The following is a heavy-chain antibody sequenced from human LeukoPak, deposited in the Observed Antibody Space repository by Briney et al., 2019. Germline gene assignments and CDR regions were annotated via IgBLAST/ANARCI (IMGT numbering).Heavy chain of an antibody. J-gene: IGHJ4*02. CDR3: AGHYDILTGYYGPFDY. Sequence: QPGGSLRLSCAASGFTFSSYAMHWVRQAPGKGLEGVAVISYDGSNKYYADSVKGRFTISRDNSKNTLYLQMNSLRAEDTAVYYCAGHYDILTGYYGPFDYWGQGTLVTVSS. CDR2: ISYDGSNK. CDR1: GFTFSSYA. V-gene: IGHV3-30-3*01. D-gene: IGHD3-9*01.